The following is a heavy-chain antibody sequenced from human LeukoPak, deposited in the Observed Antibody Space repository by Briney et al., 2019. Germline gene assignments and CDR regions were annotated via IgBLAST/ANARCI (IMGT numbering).Heavy chain of an antibody. CDR2: ITPTGSAI. CDR3: ARGASGSSFGY. D-gene: IGHD6-6*01. CDR1: GFTFSSYE. Sequence: GGSLRLSCAASGFTFSSYEMNWVRQAPGKGLEWVSSITPTGSAIYYADSVKGRFTISRDNAKNSLYLQMNSLRTEDTAVYYCARGASGSSFGYWGQGTLVTVSS. V-gene: IGHV3-48*03. J-gene: IGHJ4*02.